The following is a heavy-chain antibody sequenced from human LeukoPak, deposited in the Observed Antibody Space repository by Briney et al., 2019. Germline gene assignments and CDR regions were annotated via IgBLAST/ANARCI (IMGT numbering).Heavy chain of an antibody. D-gene: IGHD6-19*01. V-gene: IGHV4-39*07. CDR2: IYYSGST. CDR3: ARAEQWLVPYFFNY. J-gene: IGHJ4*02. CDR1: GGSISSSSYY. Sequence: SETLSLTCTVSGGSISSSSYYWGWIRQPPGKGLEWIGSIYYSGSTYYNPSLKSRVTISVDTSKNQFSLNLGSVTAADTAMYYCARAEQWLVPYFFNYWGQGTLATVSS.